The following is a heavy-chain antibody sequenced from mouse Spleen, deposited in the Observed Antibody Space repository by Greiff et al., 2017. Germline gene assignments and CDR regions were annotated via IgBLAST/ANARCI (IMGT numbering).Heavy chain of an antibody. CDR1: GFTFSSYT. CDR2: ISSGGGNT. V-gene: IGHV5-9*04. CDR3: ARHRITTMGFDY. Sequence: EVKLMESGGGLVKPGGSLKLSCAASGFTFSSYTMSWVRQTPAKRLEWVATISSGGGNTYYPDSVKGRFTISRDNARNTLYLQMSSLRSEDTAMYYCARHRITTMGFDYWGQGTTLTVSS. D-gene: IGHD1-1*01. J-gene: IGHJ2*01.